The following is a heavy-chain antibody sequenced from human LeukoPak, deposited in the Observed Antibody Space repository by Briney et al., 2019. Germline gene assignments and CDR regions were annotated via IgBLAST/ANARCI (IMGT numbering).Heavy chain of an antibody. J-gene: IGHJ4*02. V-gene: IGHV4-4*02. D-gene: IGHD6-13*01. CDR2: IYHSGST. CDR1: GGSISSSNW. Sequence: SGTLSLTCAVSGGSISSSNWWSWVRQPPGKGLEWIGEIYHSGSTNYNPSLKSRVTISVDKSKNQFSLKLSSVTAADTAVYYCAREEPGIAAAGIFDYWGQGTLVTVSS. CDR3: AREEPGIAAAGIFDY.